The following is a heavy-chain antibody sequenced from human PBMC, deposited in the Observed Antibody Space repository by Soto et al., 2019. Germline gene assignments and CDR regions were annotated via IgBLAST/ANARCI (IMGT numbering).Heavy chain of an antibody. CDR2: IYYTGST. CDR3: ARDPWARGVGY. Sequence: SETLSLTCSVSGGSISSDDYYWSWIRQPPGKGLEWIGHIYYTGSTSYNPSLKSRVTISVDTSKNQFSLKLSSVTAAGTAVYYCARDPWARGVGYWGQGTLVTVSS. V-gene: IGHV4-30-4*01. CDR1: GGSISSDDYY. J-gene: IGHJ4*02. D-gene: IGHD3-16*01.